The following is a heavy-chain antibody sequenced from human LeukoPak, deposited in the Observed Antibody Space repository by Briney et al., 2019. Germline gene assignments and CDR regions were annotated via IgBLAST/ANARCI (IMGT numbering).Heavy chain of an antibody. Sequence: GGSLRLSCAASGFSFSDYWMSWVRQAPGQGLEWVANIKKDGSEKHYVDSVKGRFTISRDNAKNSVYLQMSSLRAEDTAVYHCAKYAHGSGTSFDPWGQATLVTVSS. J-gene: IGHJ5*02. CDR1: GFSFSDYW. CDR2: IKKDGSEK. CDR3: AKYAHGSGTSFDP. D-gene: IGHD3-10*01. V-gene: IGHV3-7*01.